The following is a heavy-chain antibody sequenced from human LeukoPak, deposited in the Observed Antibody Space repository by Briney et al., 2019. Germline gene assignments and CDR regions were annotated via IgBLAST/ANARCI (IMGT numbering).Heavy chain of an antibody. Sequence: SETLSLTCAVYGGSFSGYFWSWIRQPPGKGLEWIGEINHRGSTNYNPSLKSRVTISVDTSKNQFSLNLTFVTAADTALYYCARSWLYGDFDYWGQGTLVTVSS. CDR1: GGSFSGYF. CDR2: INHRGST. J-gene: IGHJ4*02. V-gene: IGHV4-34*01. CDR3: ARSWLYGDFDY. D-gene: IGHD6-19*01.